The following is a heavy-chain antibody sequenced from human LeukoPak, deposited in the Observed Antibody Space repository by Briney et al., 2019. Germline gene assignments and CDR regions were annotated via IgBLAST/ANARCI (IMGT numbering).Heavy chain of an antibody. CDR3: AGYLNYDFWSGKTPDAFDI. D-gene: IGHD3-3*01. V-gene: IGHV4-34*01. CDR1: GGSFSGYY. Sequence: KTSETLSLTCAVYGGSFSGYYWSWIRQPPGKGLEWIGEFNHSGSTNYNPSLKSRVTISVDTSKNQFSLKLSSATAADTAVYYCAGYLNYDFWSGKTPDAFDIRGQGTMVTVS. CDR2: FNHSGST. J-gene: IGHJ3*02.